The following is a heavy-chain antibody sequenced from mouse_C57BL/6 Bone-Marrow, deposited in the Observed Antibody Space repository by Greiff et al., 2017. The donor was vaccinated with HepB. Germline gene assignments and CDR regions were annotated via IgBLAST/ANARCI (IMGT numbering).Heavy chain of an antibody. CDR2: IDPSDSYT. V-gene: IGHV1-69*01. CDR1: GYTFTSYW. D-gene: IGHD2-10*02. J-gene: IGHJ1*03. CDR3: ARQGYCNYFGYWYFDV. Sequence: QVQLQQSGAELVMPGASVKLSCKASGYTFTSYWMHWVKQRPGQGLEWIGEIDPSDSYTNYNQKFKGKSTLTVDKSSSTAYMQLSSLTSEDSAVYYCARQGYCNYFGYWYFDVWGTGTTVTVSS.